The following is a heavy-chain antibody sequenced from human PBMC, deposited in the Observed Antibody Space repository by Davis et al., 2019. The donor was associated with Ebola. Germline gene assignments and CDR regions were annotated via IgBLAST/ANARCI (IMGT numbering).Heavy chain of an antibody. CDR1: GFTFTNAW. CDR3: SRHTD. CDR2: IKSKPDGGAT. J-gene: IGHJ4*02. D-gene: IGHD2-8*02. V-gene: IGHV3-15*07. Sequence: GESLKISCAGSGFTFTNAWMNWVRQVPGKGLEWVGRIKSKPDGGATDYAAPAKGRFTISRDDSKNTLYLQMNGLKIEDTAIYYCSRHTDWGQGTLVTVSS.